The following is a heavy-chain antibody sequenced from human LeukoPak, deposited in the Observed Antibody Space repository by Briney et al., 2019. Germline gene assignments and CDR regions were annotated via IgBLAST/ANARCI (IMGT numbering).Heavy chain of an antibody. Sequence: GGSLRLSCAASGFTFSRHAMSWVRQAPGKGLEWVSTTGLNSVNTLCAESVQGRFSISRDNSKNTLDLQMDNLRVDDTAVYYCAKGDDIGKHPTRAYYFVTWGQGTLVTVSS. CDR1: GFTFSRHA. D-gene: IGHD3-10*02. CDR2: TGLNSVNT. CDR3: AKGDDIGKHPTRAYYFVT. J-gene: IGHJ4*02. V-gene: IGHV3-23*01.